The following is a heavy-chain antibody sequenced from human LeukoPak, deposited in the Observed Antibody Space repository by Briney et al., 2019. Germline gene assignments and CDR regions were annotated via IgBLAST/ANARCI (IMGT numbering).Heavy chain of an antibody. J-gene: IGHJ6*03. CDR3: ARNACEGYCSSTSYTPPKNYYYYMDV. Sequence: ASVKVSCKASGYTFTSYAMNWVRQAPGQGLEWMGIINPSGGSTSYAQKFQGRVTMTRDTSTSTVYMELSSLRSEDTAVYYCARNACEGYCSSTSYTPPKNYYYYMDVWGKGTTVTVSS. V-gene: IGHV1-46*01. CDR2: INPSGGST. D-gene: IGHD2-2*01. CDR1: GYTFTSYA.